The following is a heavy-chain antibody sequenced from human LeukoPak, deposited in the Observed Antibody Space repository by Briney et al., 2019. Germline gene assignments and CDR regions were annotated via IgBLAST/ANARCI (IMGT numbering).Heavy chain of an antibody. CDR2: IIPILGIA. D-gene: IGHD6-25*01. J-gene: IGHJ4*02. V-gene: IGHV1-69*04. CDR1: GGTFSSYA. Sequence: SVKVSCKASGGTFSSYAISWVRQAPGQGLEWMGRIIPILGIANYAQKFQGRVTITADKSTSTAYMELSSLRSEDTAVYYCARDSISIAALDYWGQGTLVTASS. CDR3: ARDSISIAALDY.